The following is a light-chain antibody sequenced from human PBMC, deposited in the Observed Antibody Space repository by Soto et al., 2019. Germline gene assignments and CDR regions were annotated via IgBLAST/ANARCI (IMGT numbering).Light chain of an antibody. CDR1: QDIRND. J-gene: IGKJ4*01. Sequence: DIQMTQSPSSLSASVGDRVTITCRASQDIRNDLGWYQQKAGKAPKRLIYDASSLQSGVPSRFSGSGSGTEFTLTISSLQSEDFATYSCLQHYSYPLSFGGGTKVEIK. CDR2: DAS. V-gene: IGKV1-17*01. CDR3: LQHYSYPLS.